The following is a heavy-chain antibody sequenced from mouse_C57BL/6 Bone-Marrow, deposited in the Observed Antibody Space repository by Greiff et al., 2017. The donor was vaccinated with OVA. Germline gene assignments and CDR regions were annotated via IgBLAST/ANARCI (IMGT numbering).Heavy chain of an antibody. CDR2: IYPRSGNT. J-gene: IGHJ2*01. D-gene: IGHD1-1*01. CDR1: GYTFTSYG. CDR3: ARGTLLLRSLSGY. Sequence: QVHVKQSGAELARPGASVKLSCKASGYTFTSYGISWVKQRTGQGLEWIGEIYPRSGNTYYNEKFKGKATLTAEKSCSTAYMELRSLTSEDSAVYFCARGTLLLRSLSGYWGQGTTLTVSS. V-gene: IGHV1-81*01.